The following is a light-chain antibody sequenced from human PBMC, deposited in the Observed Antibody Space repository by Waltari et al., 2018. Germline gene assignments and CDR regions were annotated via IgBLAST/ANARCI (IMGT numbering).Light chain of an antibody. V-gene: IGKV4-1*01. CDR3: QQYSNTPPYT. CDR1: QRHLYSSNNKNY. J-gene: IGKJ2*01. CDR2: WAS. Sequence: DIVMTQSPDSLAVSLGERATTNCKSSQRHLYSSNNKNYLAWYQQKPGQPPKLLIYWASIRESGVPDRFSGSGSGTDFTLTISSLQAEDVAVYYCQQYSNTPPYTFGQGTKLEIK.